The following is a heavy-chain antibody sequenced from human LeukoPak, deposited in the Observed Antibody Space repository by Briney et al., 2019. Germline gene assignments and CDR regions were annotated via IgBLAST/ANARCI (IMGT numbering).Heavy chain of an antibody. V-gene: IGHV3-53*01. D-gene: IGHD3-3*01. CDR2: IYSGGST. CDR3: AREEIFGVVGYYYMDV. CDR1: GFTFSGYS. Sequence: PGGSLRLSCAGSGFTFSGYSMNWFRQAPGKGLEWVSVIYSGGSTYYADSVKGRFTISRDNSKNTLYLHMNSLRAEDTAVYYCAREEIFGVVGYYYMDVWGKGTTVTVSS. J-gene: IGHJ6*03.